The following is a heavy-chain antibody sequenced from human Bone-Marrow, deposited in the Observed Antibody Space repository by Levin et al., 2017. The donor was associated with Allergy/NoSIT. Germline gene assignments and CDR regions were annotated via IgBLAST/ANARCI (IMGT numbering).Heavy chain of an antibody. CDR2: IRSKAYGGTT. J-gene: IGHJ6*02. CDR3: TRDLAWAYYYYYGMDV. D-gene: IGHD3-16*01. V-gene: IGHV3-49*03. CDR1: GFTFGDYA. Sequence: QPGGSLRLSCTASGFTFGDYAMSWFRQAPGKGLEWVGFIRSKAYGGTTEYAASVKGRFTISRDDSKSIAYLQMNSLKTEDTAVYYCTRDLAWAYYYYYGMDVWGQGTTVTVSS.